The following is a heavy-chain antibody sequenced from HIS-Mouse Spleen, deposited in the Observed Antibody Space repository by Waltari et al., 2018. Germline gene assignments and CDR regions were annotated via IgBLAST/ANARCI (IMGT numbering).Heavy chain of an antibody. J-gene: IGHJ2*01. D-gene: IGHD6-13*01. V-gene: IGHV4-39*07. Sequence: QLQLQESGPGLVKPSETLSLTCTVSGGSISSSSYYWGWIRQPPGKGLEWIGSIDYSGGTYYNPSLNVRVTISVDTSKTQFSLKLSSVTAADTAVYYCAREIPYSSSWYDWYFDLWGRGTLVTVSS. CDR3: AREIPYSSSWYDWYFDL. CDR1: GGSISSSSYY. CDR2: IDYSGGT.